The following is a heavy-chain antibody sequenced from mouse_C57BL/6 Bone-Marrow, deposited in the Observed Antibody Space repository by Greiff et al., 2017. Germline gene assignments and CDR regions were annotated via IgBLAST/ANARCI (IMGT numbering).Heavy chain of an antibody. CDR2: ISDGGSYT. V-gene: IGHV5-4*01. Sequence: EVQRVESGGDLVKPGGSLKLSCAASGFTFSSYAMSWVRQTPEKRLEWVATISDGGSYTYYPDNVKGRFTISRDNAKNNLYLQMSHLKSEDTAMYYCARVVYYYGSSFDYWGQGTTLTVSS. D-gene: IGHD1-1*01. J-gene: IGHJ2*01. CDR3: ARVVYYYGSSFDY. CDR1: GFTFSSYA.